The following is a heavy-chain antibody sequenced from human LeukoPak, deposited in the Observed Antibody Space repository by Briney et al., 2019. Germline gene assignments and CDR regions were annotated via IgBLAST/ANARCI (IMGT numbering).Heavy chain of an antibody. J-gene: IGHJ5*02. Sequence: SETLSLTCTVSGASIISGGYYWSWIRQPPGKGLEWIGYIYHSGSTYYNPSLKSRVTISVDRSKDQFSLKLSSVTAADTAVYYCARGYIAAAGMHWFDPWGQGTLVTVSS. CDR1: GASIISGGYY. CDR3: ARGYIAAAGMHWFDP. D-gene: IGHD6-13*01. V-gene: IGHV4-30-2*01. CDR2: IYHSGST.